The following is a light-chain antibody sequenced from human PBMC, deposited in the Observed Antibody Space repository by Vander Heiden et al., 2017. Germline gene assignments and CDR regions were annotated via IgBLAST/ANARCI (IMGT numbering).Light chain of an antibody. CDR1: QSVRCNY. J-gene: IGKJ4*01. Sequence: ILLPPSPVTLSLSPGVSVTLSCSASQSVRCNYLAWYQPPPGQAPRRLIDDASNSATGIPDRFRGSGSGTDFTLTISRLEPEDVAVYYCKQYGRARLTFGGGTKVEIK. CDR2: DAS. V-gene: IGKV3-20*01. CDR3: KQYGRARLT.